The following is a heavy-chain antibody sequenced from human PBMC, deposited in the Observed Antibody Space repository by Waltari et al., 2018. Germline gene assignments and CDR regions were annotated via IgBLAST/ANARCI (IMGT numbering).Heavy chain of an antibody. CDR3: AARRAVACGDY. V-gene: IGHV4-38-2*01. J-gene: IGHJ4*02. D-gene: IGHD6-19*01. Sequence: QLQLQESGPGLVKPSETLSLTCAVSGYSISSGYYWGWIRQPPGKGLGWIGGLYHSGLTYFNPSRKSRDTILVDTYKKQCALNVSSVTAAETAVYDCAARRAVACGDYWGQGTLVTVSS. CDR2: LYHSGLT. CDR1: GYSISSGYY.